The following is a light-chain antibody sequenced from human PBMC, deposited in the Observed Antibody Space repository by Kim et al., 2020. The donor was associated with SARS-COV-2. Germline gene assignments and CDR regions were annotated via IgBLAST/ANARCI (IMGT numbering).Light chain of an antibody. V-gene: IGKV3-15*01. CDR2: GTS. J-gene: IGKJ1*01. CDR1: QSVGSN. Sequence: PGERATLSCRASQSVGSNVAWYQQKPGQAPRLLIYGTSTRATGIPARFSGSGSGTEFTLTISSLQSEDLAVYHCQQYDDWPPWTFGQGTKVDIK. CDR3: QQYDDWPPWT.